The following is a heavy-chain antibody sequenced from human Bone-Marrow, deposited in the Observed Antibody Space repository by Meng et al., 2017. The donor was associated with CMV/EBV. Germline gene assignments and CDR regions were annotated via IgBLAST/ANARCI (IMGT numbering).Heavy chain of an antibody. J-gene: IGHJ1*01. Sequence: GSLRLSCAVYGGSFSGYYWSWIRQPPGKGLEWIGEINHSGSTNYNPSLKSRVTISVDTSKNQFSLKLSSVTAADTAVYYCARGYDILTSLWGQGTLVTVSS. CDR1: GGSFSGYY. V-gene: IGHV4-34*01. D-gene: IGHD3-9*01. CDR2: INHSGST. CDR3: ARGYDILTSL.